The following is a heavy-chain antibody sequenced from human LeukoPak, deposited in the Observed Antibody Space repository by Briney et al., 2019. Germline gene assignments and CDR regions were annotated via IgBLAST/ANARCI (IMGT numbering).Heavy chain of an antibody. CDR1: GLTFSSYN. CDR2: ISSSSSYI. V-gene: IGHV3-21*01. Sequence: GGSLRLSCAASGLTFSSYNMNWVRQAPGKGLEWVSSISSSSSYIYYADSVKGRFAISRDNAKNSLYLQMNSLRAEDTAVYYCEAAGTALTDYWGQGTLVTVSS. CDR3: EAAGTALTDY. J-gene: IGHJ4*02. D-gene: IGHD6-13*01.